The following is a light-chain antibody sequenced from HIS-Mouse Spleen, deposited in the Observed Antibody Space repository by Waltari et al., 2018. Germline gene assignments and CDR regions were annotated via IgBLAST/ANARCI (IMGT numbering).Light chain of an antibody. CDR2: GHS. CDR3: QSYDSSLSGWV. CDR1: SSNIGAGYD. Sequence: QSVLTQPPSVSGAPGQRVTISCTGISSNIGAGYDVHWYQDLPGTAPKLLIHGHSNRPSVVPNRFSGSRSGTSASLAITGLQAEDEADYYCQSYDSSLSGWVFGGGTKLTVL. J-gene: IGLJ3*02. V-gene: IGLV1-40*01.